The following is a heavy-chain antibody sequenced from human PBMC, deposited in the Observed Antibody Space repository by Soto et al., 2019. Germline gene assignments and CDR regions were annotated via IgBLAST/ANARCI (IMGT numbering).Heavy chain of an antibody. D-gene: IGHD5-12*01. CDR1: GFTFDDYG. J-gene: IGHJ3*02. Sequence: EVQLVESGGGVVWPGGSLRLSCAASGFTFDDYGMSWVRQAPGKGLGWVSGINWNGGSTGYADSVKGRFTISRDNAKNSLYLQMNSLRAEDTALYYCARVMATIPLAAFDIWGQGTMVTVSS. V-gene: IGHV3-20*04. CDR2: INWNGGST. CDR3: ARVMATIPLAAFDI.